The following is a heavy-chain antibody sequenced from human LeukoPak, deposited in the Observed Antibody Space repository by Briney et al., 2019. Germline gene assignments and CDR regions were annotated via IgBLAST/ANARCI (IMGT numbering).Heavy chain of an antibody. CDR3: AKAKGPDTAEFNYYYYGMDI. D-gene: IGHD5-18*01. CDR1: GFILGDYT. J-gene: IGHJ6*02. V-gene: IGHV3-9*01. Sequence: PGRSLRLSCAASGFILGDYTIHWVRQRPVKGLEWVSGINWNSGSIGYADSVKGRFTISRDNAKNSLYLQMNSLRAEDTALYYCAKAKGPDTAEFNYYYYGMDICGQGTTVTVSS. CDR2: INWNSGSI.